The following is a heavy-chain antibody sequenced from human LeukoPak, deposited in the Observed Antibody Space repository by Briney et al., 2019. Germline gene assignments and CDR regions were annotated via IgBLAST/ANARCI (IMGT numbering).Heavy chain of an antibody. J-gene: IGHJ4*02. CDR3: ARHGYSSSWYDFSRYYFDY. D-gene: IGHD6-13*01. Sequence: SETLSLTCTVSGGSISGYYWSWIRQPPGKGLEWIGYIYYSGSTNYNPSLKSRVTISVDTSKNQFSLKLSSVTAADTAVYYCARHGYSSSWYDFSRYYFDYWGQGTLVTVSS. V-gene: IGHV4-59*01. CDR2: IYYSGST. CDR1: GGSISGYY.